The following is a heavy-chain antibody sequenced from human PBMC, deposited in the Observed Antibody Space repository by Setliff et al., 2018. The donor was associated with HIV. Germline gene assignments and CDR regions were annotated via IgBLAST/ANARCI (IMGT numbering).Heavy chain of an antibody. V-gene: IGHV3-7*03. J-gene: IGHJ3*02. CDR3: ARTYYYDASGYYRPFDI. CDR2: IKQEGSEK. CDR1: EFTFSGNW. Sequence: GGSLRLSCAASEFTFSGNWMSWVRQAPGKGLEWVANIKQEGSEKNYVDFVKGRFTISRDNAKNSLYLQMNSLRAEDTAVYYCARTYYYDASGYYRPFDIWGQGTMVTVSS. D-gene: IGHD3-22*01.